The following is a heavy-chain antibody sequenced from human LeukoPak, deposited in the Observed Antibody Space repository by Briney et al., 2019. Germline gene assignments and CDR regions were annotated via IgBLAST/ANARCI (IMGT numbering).Heavy chain of an antibody. CDR3: AKEGEIAKFYGYFDY. V-gene: IGHV3-23*01. CDR2: ISGGGVST. D-gene: IGHD2/OR15-2a*01. J-gene: IGHJ4*02. CDR1: GFTFSSYG. Sequence: PGGSLRLSCAASGFTFSSYGMSWVRQAPGMGLEWVSGISGGGVSTYYADSVKGRFTISRDNSKNTLYLQMNSLRAEDTAVYYCAKEGEIAKFYGYFDYWGQGTLVTVSS.